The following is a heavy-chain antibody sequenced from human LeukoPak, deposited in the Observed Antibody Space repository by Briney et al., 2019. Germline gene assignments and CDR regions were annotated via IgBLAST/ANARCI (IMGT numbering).Heavy chain of an antibody. J-gene: IGHJ3*02. CDR1: GFTFSSYG. CDR2: IWYDGSNK. D-gene: IGHD2-21*02. CDR3: AKDHGGSDCYSGDAFDI. V-gene: IGHV3-33*06. Sequence: GGSLRLSCAASGFTFSSYGMHWVRQAPGKGLEWVAVIWYDGSNKYYADSVKGRFTISRDNSKNTLYLQMNSLRAEDTAVYYCAKDHGGSDCYSGDAFDIWGQGTMVTVSS.